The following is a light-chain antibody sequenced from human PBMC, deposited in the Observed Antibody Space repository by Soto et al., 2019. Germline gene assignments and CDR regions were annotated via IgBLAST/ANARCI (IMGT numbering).Light chain of an antibody. V-gene: IGLV2-11*01. Sequence: QSVLTQPRSVSGSPGQSVTISCTGTSSDVGGYNSVSWYQHHPGKAPKLMIYDVTKRPSGVPDRFSGSKSGNTASLTISGLQAEDEADYYCCSYAGSRVVFGGWTKLTVL. J-gene: IGLJ2*01. CDR2: DVT. CDR3: CSYAGSRVV. CDR1: SSDVGGYNS.